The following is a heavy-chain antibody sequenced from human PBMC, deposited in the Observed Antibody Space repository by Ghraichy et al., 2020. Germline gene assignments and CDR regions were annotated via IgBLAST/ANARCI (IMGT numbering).Heavy chain of an antibody. D-gene: IGHD3-10*01. Sequence: SETLSLTCTVSGGSISSYYWSWIRQPPGKGLEWIGYIYYSGSTNYNPSLKSRVTISVDTSKNQFSLKLSSVTAADTAVYYCARSGQRGGTFDIWGQGTMVTVSS. CDR2: IYYSGST. J-gene: IGHJ3*02. CDR1: GGSISSYY. V-gene: IGHV4-59*01. CDR3: ARSGQRGGTFDI.